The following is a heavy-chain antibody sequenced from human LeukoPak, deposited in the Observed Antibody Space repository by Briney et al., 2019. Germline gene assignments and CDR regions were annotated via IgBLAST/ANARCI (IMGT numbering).Heavy chain of an antibody. J-gene: IGHJ4*02. CDR2: VNPNSGNT. D-gene: IGHD3-3*01. Sequence: SVKVSCKASGYTFTTYDINWVRQATGQGLEWMGWVNPNSGNTGYAQKFQGRVTMTRNTSISTAYMELSSLRSEDTAVYYCARGIFGVYYFDYWGQGTLVTVSS. CDR3: ARGIFGVYYFDY. V-gene: IGHV1-8*01. CDR1: GYTFTTYD.